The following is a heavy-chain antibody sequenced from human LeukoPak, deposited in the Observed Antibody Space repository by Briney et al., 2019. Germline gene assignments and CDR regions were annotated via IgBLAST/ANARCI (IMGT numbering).Heavy chain of an antibody. CDR1: GYTFSTCA. J-gene: IGHJ4*02. CDR3: ARDDRGSCSSTTCPYFDY. Sequence: ASVKVSCKASGYTFSTCAISWVRQAPGQGLEWMGWISAYNGNTIYAQKFQGRVTMTTDTSTDTAYMELRSLRSDDTAVYYCARDDRGSCSSTTCPYFDYWGRGTLVTVSS. V-gene: IGHV1-18*01. D-gene: IGHD2-2*01. CDR2: ISAYNGNT.